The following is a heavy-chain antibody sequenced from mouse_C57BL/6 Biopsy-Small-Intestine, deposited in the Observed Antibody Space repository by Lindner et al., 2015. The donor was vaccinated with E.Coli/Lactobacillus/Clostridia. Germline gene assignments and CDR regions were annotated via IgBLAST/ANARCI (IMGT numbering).Heavy chain of an antibody. CDR3: ARDYGSSYFDY. CDR1: GYTITNYW. J-gene: IGHJ2*01. Sequence: VQLQESGAELVRPGTSVKMSCKASGYTITNYWIGWAKQRPGHGLEWIGDIYPGGGYTNYNEKFKGKATLTADKSSSTAYMQFSSLTSEDSAIYYCARDYGSSYFDYWGQGTTLTVSS. D-gene: IGHD1-1*01. CDR2: IYPGGGYT. V-gene: IGHV1-63*01.